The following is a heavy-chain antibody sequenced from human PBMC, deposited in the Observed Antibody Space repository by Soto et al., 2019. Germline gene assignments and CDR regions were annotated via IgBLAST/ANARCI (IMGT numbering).Heavy chain of an antibody. Sequence: QVPLVQYGAELKKPGSSVKVSCKASGGTFAISVFNWVRQAPGQGLEWMGGIISICGTPNYSQKFMGRVTITADESTSTGYRELSNLRSDDTAIYYCARELGSGYAPGDYWGQGTQVTVSS. D-gene: IGHD5-12*01. CDR3: ARELGSGYAPGDY. CDR2: IISICGTP. CDR1: GGTFAISV. V-gene: IGHV1-69*12. J-gene: IGHJ4*02.